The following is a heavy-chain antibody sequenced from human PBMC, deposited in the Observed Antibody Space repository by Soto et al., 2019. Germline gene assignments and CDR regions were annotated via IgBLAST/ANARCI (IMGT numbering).Heavy chain of an antibody. CDR1: GGSISSYY. V-gene: IGHV4-59*01. Sequence: QVQLQESGPGLVKPSETLSLTCTVSGGSISSYYWSWIRQPPGKGLEWIGYIYYSGSTNYNPSLKSLVTIAVDTSKNQFSLKLSSVTAADTAVYYCARDNADWEWGRDYYMDVWGKGTTVTVSS. J-gene: IGHJ6*03. CDR3: ARDNADWEWGRDYYMDV. D-gene: IGHD3-16*01. CDR2: IYYSGST.